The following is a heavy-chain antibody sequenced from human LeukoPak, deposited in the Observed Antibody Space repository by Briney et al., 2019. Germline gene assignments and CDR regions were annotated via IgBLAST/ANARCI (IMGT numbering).Heavy chain of an antibody. CDR3: ARESETSGWYDY. CDR2: ISGDGGST. D-gene: IGHD6-19*01. Sequence: GGSLRLFCAAPGFIFDNYAIHWVRQAPGKGLEWVSLISGDGGSTFYADSVRGRFTISRDNTRKSLSLQMSSLRSEDTALYDCARESETSGWYDYWGQGTLVTVSS. V-gene: IGHV3-43*02. J-gene: IGHJ4*02. CDR1: GFIFDNYA.